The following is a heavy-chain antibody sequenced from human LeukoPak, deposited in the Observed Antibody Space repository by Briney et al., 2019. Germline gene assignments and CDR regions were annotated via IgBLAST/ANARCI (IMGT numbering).Heavy chain of an antibody. CDR1: GGTFSSYA. CDR2: IIPIFGTA. V-gene: IGHV1-69*05. J-gene: IGHJ3*02. D-gene: IGHD6-19*01. Sequence: SVKVSCKASGGTFSSYAISWVRQAPGQGLEWMGGIIPIFGTANYAQKFQGRVTITTDESTSTAYMELSSLRSEDTAVYYCARPIAGAGPDAFDIWGQGTMVTVSS. CDR3: ARPIAGAGPDAFDI.